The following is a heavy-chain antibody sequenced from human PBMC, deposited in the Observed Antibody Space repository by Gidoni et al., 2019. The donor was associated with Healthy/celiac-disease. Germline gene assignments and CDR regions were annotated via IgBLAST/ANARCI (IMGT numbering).Heavy chain of an antibody. D-gene: IGHD6-13*01. CDR1: GFTFSSYA. CDR2: ISYDGSNK. J-gene: IGHJ6*02. V-gene: IGHV3-30-3*01. Sequence: QVQLVESGGGVVQPGRSLRLSCAASGFTFSSYAMHWVRQAPGKGLEWVAVISYDGSNKYYADSVKGRFTISRDNSKNTLYLQMNSLRAEDTAVYYCARDRGSWDRGGMDVWGQGTTVTVSS. CDR3: ARDRGSWDRGGMDV.